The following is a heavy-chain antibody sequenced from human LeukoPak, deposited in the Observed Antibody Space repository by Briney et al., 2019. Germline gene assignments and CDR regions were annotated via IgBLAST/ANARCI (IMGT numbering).Heavy chain of an antibody. CDR1: GFTFSSYG. CDR3: AKYYVWGSYRGHFDY. D-gene: IGHD3-16*02. Sequence: PGRSLRLSCAASGFTFSSYGMQWVRQAPGKGLEWVAVIWYDGSNKYYADSVKGRFTISRDNSKNTLYLQMNSLGAEDTAVYYCAKYYVWGSYRGHFDYWGQGTLVTVSS. V-gene: IGHV3-33*08. CDR2: IWYDGSNK. J-gene: IGHJ4*02.